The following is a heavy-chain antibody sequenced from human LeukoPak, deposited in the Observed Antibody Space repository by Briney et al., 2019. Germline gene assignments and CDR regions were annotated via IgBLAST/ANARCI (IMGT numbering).Heavy chain of an antibody. CDR3: ARSFSSSWFRYFDY. Sequence: SETLSLTCTVSGGSISSYYWSWIRQPPGKGLERIGYIYYSGSTNYNPSLKSRVTISVDTSKNQFSLKLSSVTAADTAVYYRARSFSSSWFRYFDYWGQGTLVTVSS. CDR1: GGSISSYY. J-gene: IGHJ4*02. V-gene: IGHV4-59*01. D-gene: IGHD6-13*01. CDR2: IYYSGST.